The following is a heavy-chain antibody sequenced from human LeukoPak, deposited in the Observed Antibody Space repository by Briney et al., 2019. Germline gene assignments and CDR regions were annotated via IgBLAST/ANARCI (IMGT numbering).Heavy chain of an antibody. D-gene: IGHD4-17*01. CDR2: IYYSGST. CDR3: ARALAYGDYVVDY. CDR1: GGSISSSSYY. Sequence: PSETLSLTCTVSGGSISSSSYYWGWIRQPPGKGLEWIGSIYYSGSTYYNPSLKSRVTISVDTSKNQFSLKLSSVTAADTAVYYCARALAYGDYVVDYWGQGTLVTVSS. V-gene: IGHV4-39*07. J-gene: IGHJ4*02.